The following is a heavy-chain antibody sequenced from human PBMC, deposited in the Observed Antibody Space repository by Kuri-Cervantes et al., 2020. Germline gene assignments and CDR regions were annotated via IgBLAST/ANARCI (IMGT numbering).Heavy chain of an antibody. CDR2: IGTAGDT. D-gene: IGHD3-9*01. CDR3: ARANLPYFDWLFSDAFDI. V-gene: IGHV3-13*01. CDR1: GFTFSSYD. Sequence: ETLSLTCAASGFTFSSYDMHWVRQATGKGLEWVSAIGTAGDTYYPGSVKGRFTISRENAKNSLYLQMNSLRAEDTAVYYCARANLPYFDWLFSDAFDIWGQGAMVTVSS. J-gene: IGHJ3*02.